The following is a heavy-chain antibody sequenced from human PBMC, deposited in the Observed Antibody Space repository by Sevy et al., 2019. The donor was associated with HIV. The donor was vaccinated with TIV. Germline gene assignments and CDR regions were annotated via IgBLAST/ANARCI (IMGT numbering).Heavy chain of an antibody. CDR1: GFTFSNAW. V-gene: IGHV3-15*01. CDR3: TTEPYDSSGYYQTVDY. D-gene: IGHD3-22*01. CDR2: IKSKTDGGTT. J-gene: IGHJ4*02. Sequence: GGSLRLSCAASGFTFSNAWMSWVRQAPGKGLEWVGRIKSKTDGGTTDYAAPVKGRFTISRDDSKNTLYMQMNSLKTEDTAVYYCTTEPYDSSGYYQTVDYWGQGTLVTVSS.